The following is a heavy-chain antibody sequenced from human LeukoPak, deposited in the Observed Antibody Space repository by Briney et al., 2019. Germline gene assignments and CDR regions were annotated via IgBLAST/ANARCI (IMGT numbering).Heavy chain of an antibody. CDR3: ARVFPRLGIALDAFDI. J-gene: IGHJ3*02. V-gene: IGHV3-21*01. CDR1: GFTFRTYS. Sequence: GGSLRLSCAASGFTFRTYSMNWVRQAPGKGLEWVSSISSSISYISYADSVKGRFTISRDNAKTSLYLQMNSLRAEDTAVYYCARVFPRLGIALDAFDIWGQGTMVTVSS. CDR2: ISSSISYI. D-gene: IGHD3-16*01.